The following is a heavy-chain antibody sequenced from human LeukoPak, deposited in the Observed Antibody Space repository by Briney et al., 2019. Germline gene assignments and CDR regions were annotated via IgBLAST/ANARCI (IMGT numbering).Heavy chain of an antibody. CDR1: GFTFSSYE. J-gene: IGHJ3*02. CDR2: ISSSGSTI. CDR3: ARDLDIAVAGTSDAFDI. Sequence: TGGSLRLSCAASGFTFSSYEMNWVRQAPGKGLEWVSYISSSGSTIYYADSVKDRFTISRDNAKNSLYLQINSLRAEDTAVYYCARDLDIAVAGTSDAFDIWGQGTMVTVSS. V-gene: IGHV3-48*03. D-gene: IGHD6-19*01.